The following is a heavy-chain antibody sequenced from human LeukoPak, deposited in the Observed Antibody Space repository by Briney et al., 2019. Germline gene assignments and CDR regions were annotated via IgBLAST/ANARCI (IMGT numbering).Heavy chain of an antibody. CDR3: ARFDSYGSGSYYGRGYYFDY. V-gene: IGHV2-5*02. CDR1: GFSLSTSGVG. CDR2: IYWDDDK. D-gene: IGHD3-10*01. Sequence: SGPTLVNPTQTLTLTCTFSGFSLSTSGVGVGWIRQPPGKALEWLALIYWDDDKRYSPSLKSRLTITKDTSKNQVVLTMTNMHPVDTATYYCARFDSYGSGSYYGRGYYFDYCGQGTLVTVSS. J-gene: IGHJ4*02.